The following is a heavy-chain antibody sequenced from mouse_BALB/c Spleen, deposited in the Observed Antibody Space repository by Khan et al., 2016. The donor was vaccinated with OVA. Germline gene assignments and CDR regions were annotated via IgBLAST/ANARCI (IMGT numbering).Heavy chain of an antibody. Sequence: QVQLQQSGPGLVQPSQSLSITCTVSGFSLTNYGVHWVRQSPGKGLEWLGVIWSGGITDYNATFISSLTISKEISKSQVFFKMNRLQANDTAIYYWAKNRNGYFDYWGQGTPLTVSS. D-gene: IGHD1-1*02. CDR2: IWSGGIT. CDR3: AKNRNGYFDY. CDR1: GFSLTNYG. J-gene: IGHJ2*01. V-gene: IGHV2-2*02.